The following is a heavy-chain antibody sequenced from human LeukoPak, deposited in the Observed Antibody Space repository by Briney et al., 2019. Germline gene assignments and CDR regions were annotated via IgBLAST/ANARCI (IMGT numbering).Heavy chain of an antibody. V-gene: IGHV3-23*01. J-gene: IGHJ4*02. CDR2: ISGSGDKT. Sequence: PGGSLRLSCAASGFTFSSYAMSWVRQAPGKGLEWVSAISGSGDKTYYADSVKGGFTISRDNSRFTVHLQMNSLRGEDTAVYYCVKERPGKAYADFWGQGTLVTVSS. D-gene: IGHD1-26*01. CDR3: VKERPGKAYADF. CDR1: GFTFSSYA.